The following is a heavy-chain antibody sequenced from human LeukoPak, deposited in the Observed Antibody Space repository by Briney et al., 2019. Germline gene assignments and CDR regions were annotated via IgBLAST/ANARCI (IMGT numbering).Heavy chain of an antibody. Sequence: GGSLRLSCAASGFTFSSYGMHWVRQAPGKGLEWVAYIQYDGSNEQYADSVKGRFSISRDSSKNILYLQLNSLRAEDTALYYCTKGQRSVVVSAIESWGQGTPVTVSS. V-gene: IGHV3-30*02. CDR3: TKGQRSVVVSAIES. D-gene: IGHD2-21*01. J-gene: IGHJ4*02. CDR2: IQYDGSNE. CDR1: GFTFSSYG.